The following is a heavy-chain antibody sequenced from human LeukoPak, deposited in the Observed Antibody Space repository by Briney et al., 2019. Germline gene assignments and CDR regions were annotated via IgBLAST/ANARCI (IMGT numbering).Heavy chain of an antibody. Sequence: PSETLSLTCTVSGGSISSYYWSWIRQPPGKGLEWIGYIYYSGSTNYNPSLKSRVTTSVDTSKNQFSLKLSSVTAADTAVYYCARRHSGSYYRREDNWFDPWDQGTLVTVSS. CDR1: GGSISSYY. CDR2: IYYSGST. J-gene: IGHJ5*02. CDR3: ARRHSGSYYRREDNWFDP. V-gene: IGHV4-59*12. D-gene: IGHD1-26*01.